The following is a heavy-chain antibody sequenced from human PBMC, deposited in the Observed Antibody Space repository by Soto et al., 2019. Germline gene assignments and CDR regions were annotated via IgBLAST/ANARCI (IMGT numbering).Heavy chain of an antibody. CDR1: GFTFSSYA. J-gene: IGHJ4*02. V-gene: IGHV3-30*04. D-gene: IGHD3-16*01. CDR2: ISYDGRKK. CDR3: AREAEGGDY. Sequence: QVQLVESGGGVVQPGRSLRLSCAASGFTFSSYAMHWVRQAPGKGLEWVAVISYDGRKKYYADSVKGRFTISRDNSKNTLYVQMNSLRAEDTAVYYCAREAEGGDYWGQGTLFTVSS.